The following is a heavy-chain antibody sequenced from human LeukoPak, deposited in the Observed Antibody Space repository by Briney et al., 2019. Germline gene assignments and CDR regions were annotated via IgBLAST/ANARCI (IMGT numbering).Heavy chain of an antibody. V-gene: IGHV4-34*01. CDR2: INHSGST. D-gene: IGHD3-9*01. CDR3: ARSSSIYLTGSRRQRGKGRYYFDY. CDR1: GGSFSGYY. J-gene: IGHJ4*02. Sequence: SETLSLTCAVYGGSFSGYYWSWIRQPPGKGLEWIGEINHSGSTNYNPSLKSRVTISVDTSKNQLSLKLSSVTAAGMAVYYCARSSSIYLTGSRRQRGKGRYYFDYWGQGNLVTVSS.